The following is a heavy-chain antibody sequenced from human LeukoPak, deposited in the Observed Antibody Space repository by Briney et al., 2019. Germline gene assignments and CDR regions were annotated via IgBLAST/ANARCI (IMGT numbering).Heavy chain of an antibody. CDR3: AKIPRTAHHFEI. V-gene: IGHV1-24*01. CDR2: FDPEDGET. CDR1: GYTLTELS. D-gene: IGHD5-18*01. Sequence: ASVKVSCKVSGYTLTELSMHWVRQAPGKGLEWMGGFDPEDGETIYAQKFQGRVTMTEDTSTDTAYMELSSLRSDDTAVYYCAKIPRTAHHFEIWGQGTLVTVSS. J-gene: IGHJ4*02.